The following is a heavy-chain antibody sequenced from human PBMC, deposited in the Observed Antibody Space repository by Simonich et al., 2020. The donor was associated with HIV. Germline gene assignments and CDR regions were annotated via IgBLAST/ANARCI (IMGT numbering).Heavy chain of an antibody. CDR3: AREKGSSYDY. CDR2: INHSGST. V-gene: IGHV4-34*01. J-gene: IGHJ4*02. D-gene: IGHD6-13*01. CDR1: GGSFSGYS. Sequence: QVQLQQWGAGLLKSSGTLSLTCAVYGGSFSGYSWSWIRQPEGKGLEWIGEINHSGSTKYKSALKSRVTISVDTSKNQFSLKLTSVTAADTAVYYCAREKGSSYDYWGQGTLVTVSS.